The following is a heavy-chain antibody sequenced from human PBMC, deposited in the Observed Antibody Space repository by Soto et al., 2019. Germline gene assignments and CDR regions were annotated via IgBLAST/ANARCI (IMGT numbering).Heavy chain of an antibody. CDR1: GFTFSSYG. V-gene: IGHV3-33*01. CDR3: ARDLVTIFGVAHDAFDI. J-gene: IGHJ3*02. Sequence: QVQLVESGGGVVQPGRSLRLSCAASGFTFSSYGMHWVRQAPGKGLEWVAVIWYDGSNKYYADSVKGRFTISRDNSKNTLYLQMNSLRAEDTAVDYCARDLVTIFGVAHDAFDIWGQGTMVTVSS. CDR2: IWYDGSNK. D-gene: IGHD3-3*01.